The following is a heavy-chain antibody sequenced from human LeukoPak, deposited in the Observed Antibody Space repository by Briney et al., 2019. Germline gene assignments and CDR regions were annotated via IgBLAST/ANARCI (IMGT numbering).Heavy chain of an antibody. J-gene: IGHJ4*02. CDR3: ARDGSVTYHTAFDY. Sequence: PGGSLRLSCSVSGFTFSNYWMTWVRQAPGRGLECLAIINEDGSEKHHVDSVKGRFTISRDNAKNLLFLEMSSLRDEDTAVYYCARDGSVTYHTAFDYWGQGTLVSVS. CDR1: GFTFSNYW. D-gene: IGHD6-19*01. V-gene: IGHV3-7*01. CDR2: INEDGSEK.